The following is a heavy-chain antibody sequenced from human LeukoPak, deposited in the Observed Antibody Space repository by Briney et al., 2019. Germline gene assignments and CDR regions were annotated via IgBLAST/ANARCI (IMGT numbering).Heavy chain of an antibody. D-gene: IGHD3-10*01. J-gene: IGHJ3*02. CDR1: GYSISSGFY. CDR2: LYHSGST. V-gene: IGHV4-38-2*02. Sequence: PSETLSLTCTVSGYSISSGFYWGWIRQPPGKGLEWIGSLYHSGSTYYNPSLKSRVTISLDTSKNQFSLKLSSVTAADTAVYYCAREFIVRGVPQGAFDIWGQGTMVTVSS. CDR3: AREFIVRGVPQGAFDI.